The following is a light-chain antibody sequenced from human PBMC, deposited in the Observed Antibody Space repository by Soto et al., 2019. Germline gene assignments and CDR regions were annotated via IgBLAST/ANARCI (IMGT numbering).Light chain of an antibody. CDR3: QQYGSIPKT. CDR2: GAS. J-gene: IGKJ4*01. CDR1: QSVSSSY. Sequence: EIVLTQSPGTLSLSPGERATLSCRASQSVSSSYLAWYQQKPGQAPRLLIYGASSRDTGIPDRFSGSGSGTDFTLTISRLEPEDFAVYYCQQYGSIPKTFGGGTKVEIK. V-gene: IGKV3-20*01.